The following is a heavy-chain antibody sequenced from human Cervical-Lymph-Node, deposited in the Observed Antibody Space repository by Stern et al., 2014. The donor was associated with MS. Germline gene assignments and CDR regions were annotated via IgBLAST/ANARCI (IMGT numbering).Heavy chain of an antibody. D-gene: IGHD2/OR15-2a*01. J-gene: IGHJ4*02. V-gene: IGHV1-69*01. CDR2: IIPVLGTT. Sequence: QVPLVQSGTEVKKPGSSMTLSCKTSGDIFINYALSWVRQAPGKGLEWMGGIIPVLGTTNYAQRFQGRLTITADESTRTAYMELSSLRAEDTAIYYCARDSASAGLYYFDFWGQGTLVTVSS. CDR3: ARDSASAGLYYFDF. CDR1: GDIFINYA.